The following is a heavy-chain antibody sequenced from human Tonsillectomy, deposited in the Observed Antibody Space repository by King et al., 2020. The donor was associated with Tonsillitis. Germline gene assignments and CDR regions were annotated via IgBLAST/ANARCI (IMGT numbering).Heavy chain of an antibody. V-gene: IGHV1-46*01. D-gene: IGHD4-17*01. CDR3: ARDAQYGANGLTYHYYGMDV. CDR2: INPNGGST. CDR1: GYTFTHYY. J-gene: IGHJ6*02. Sequence: QLVQSGAEVKKPGASVKVSCKASGYTFTHYYVHWVRQAPGQGLEWMGIINPNGGSTSYPEKFQGRVTMTRDTSTSTVYMELSKPTSDDTAMYFCARDAQYGANGLTYHYYGMDVWGQGTTVTVSS.